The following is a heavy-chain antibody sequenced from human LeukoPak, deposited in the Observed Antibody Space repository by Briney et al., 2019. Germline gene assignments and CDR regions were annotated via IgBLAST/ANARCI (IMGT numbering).Heavy chain of an antibody. V-gene: IGHV3-7*01. CDR2: IKQDGSEK. J-gene: IGHJ3*01. D-gene: IGHD3-10*01. CDR3: AREDYYGSGNYVAWGGAFDA. CDR1: GFSFSSYW. Sequence: PGGSLRLSCEASGFSFSSYWMTWVRQAPGKGLEWVANIKQDGSEKYYVDSVKGRFTISRDNAKISVYLQMNSLRAEDTAVYYCAREDYYGSGNYVAWGGAFDAWGQGTTVTVSS.